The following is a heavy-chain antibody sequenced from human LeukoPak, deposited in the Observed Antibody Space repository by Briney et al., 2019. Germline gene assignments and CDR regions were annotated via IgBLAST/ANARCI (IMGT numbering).Heavy chain of an antibody. CDR3: AKDRCSNGIGCYYYYMDV. J-gene: IGHJ6*03. CDR2: IQYDGSNE. CDR1: GFTFSSYG. V-gene: IGHV3-30*02. Sequence: GGSLRLSCAASGFTFSSYGMHWVRQAPGRGLEWVAYIQYDGSNEQYADSVKGRFSISRDSSKNILYLQMNSLRAEDTAMYYCAKDRCSNGIGCYYYYMDVWGKGTTVTISS. D-gene: IGHD2-8*01.